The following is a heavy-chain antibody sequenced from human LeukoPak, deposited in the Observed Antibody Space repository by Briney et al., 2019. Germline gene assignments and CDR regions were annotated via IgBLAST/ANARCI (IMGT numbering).Heavy chain of an antibody. Sequence: SETLSLTCTVSGYSISSGYYWGWIRQPPGKGLEWIGYIYHSGSTYYNPSLKSRVTISVDRSKNQFSLKLSSVTAADTAVYYCARSPGIAVAGWFDYWGQGTLVTVSS. CDR3: ARSPGIAVAGWFDY. D-gene: IGHD6-19*01. CDR2: IYHSGST. J-gene: IGHJ4*02. CDR1: GYSISSGYY. V-gene: IGHV4-38-2*02.